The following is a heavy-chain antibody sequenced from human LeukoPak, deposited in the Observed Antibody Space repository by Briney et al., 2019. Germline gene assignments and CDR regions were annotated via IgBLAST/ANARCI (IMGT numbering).Heavy chain of an antibody. V-gene: IGHV4-59*01. J-gene: IGHJ3*02. D-gene: IGHD3-22*01. CDR3: ARAAPIPYYYDSSGYPDAFDI. CDR2: IYYSGST. CDR1: GGSISSYY. Sequence: SETLSLTCTVSGGSISSYYWSWIRQPPGKGLEWIGYIYYSGSTNYNPSLKSRVTISVDTSKNQFSLKLSSVTAADTAVYYCARAAPIPYYYDSSGYPDAFDIWGQGTMVTVSS.